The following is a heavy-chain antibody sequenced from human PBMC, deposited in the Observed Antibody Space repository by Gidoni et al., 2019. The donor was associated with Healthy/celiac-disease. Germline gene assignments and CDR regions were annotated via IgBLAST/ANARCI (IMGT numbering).Heavy chain of an antibody. J-gene: IGHJ5*02. CDR2: IFSNDEK. Sequence: QVTLKESGPVLVKPTETLTLTCTVSGFSLSHASMGASWIRQHPGKALEWLAHIFSNDEKSYSTSLKSRLTISKDTSKSQVVLTMTNMDPVDTATYYCARIGSSSWLIPDWFDPWGQGTLVTVSS. D-gene: IGHD6-13*01. CDR1: GFSLSHASMG. CDR3: ARIGSSSWLIPDWFDP. V-gene: IGHV2-26*01.